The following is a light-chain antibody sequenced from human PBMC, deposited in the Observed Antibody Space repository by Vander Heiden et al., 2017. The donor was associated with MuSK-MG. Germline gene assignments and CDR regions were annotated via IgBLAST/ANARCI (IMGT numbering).Light chain of an antibody. Sequence: IQMTQSPSSLSASIGDRVTITCRANQSIDTFLNWYQQKPGTAPKLVICAASSLDSGVPSRFSGSGSGTDFTLTISSLQPEDFATYYCQQSDFPPYTFGRGTKLESK. CDR3: QQSDFPPYT. J-gene: IGKJ2*01. V-gene: IGKV1-39*01. CDR1: QSIDTF. CDR2: AAS.